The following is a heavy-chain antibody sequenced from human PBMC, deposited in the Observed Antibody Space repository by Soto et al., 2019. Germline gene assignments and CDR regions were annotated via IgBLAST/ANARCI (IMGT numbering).Heavy chain of an antibody. CDR1: GFTFTSYA. Sequence: EVQLVESGGGLVQPGGSLRLSCVASGFTFTSYAMSWVRQAPGKGLEWVSTINSGGGSRDYADSVKGRFTISRDYSKKTLNLQMDSLRAEDTAVYYCAKNWGIAASRAAFDIWGQVTLVTVSS. J-gene: IGHJ3*02. CDR3: AKNWGIAASRAAFDI. D-gene: IGHD6-13*01. CDR2: INSGGGSR. V-gene: IGHV3-23*04.